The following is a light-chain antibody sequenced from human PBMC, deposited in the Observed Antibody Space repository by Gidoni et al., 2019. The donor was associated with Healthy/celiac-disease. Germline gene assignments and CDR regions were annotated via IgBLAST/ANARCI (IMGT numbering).Light chain of an antibody. V-gene: IGKV3-20*01. J-gene: IGKJ4*01. CDR1: QSVSSSY. CDR3: QQYGSSPLT. Sequence: ESVLTQSPGTLSLSPGERATRSCRASQSVSSSYLAWYQQKPGQATRLLIYGASSRATGIPDRFSGSGSGTECTLTISRLEPEDFAVYYCQQYGSSPLTFGGGTKVEIK. CDR2: GAS.